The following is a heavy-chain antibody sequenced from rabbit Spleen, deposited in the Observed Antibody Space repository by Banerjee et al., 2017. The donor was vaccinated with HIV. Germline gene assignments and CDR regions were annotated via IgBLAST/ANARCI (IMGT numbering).Heavy chain of an antibody. Sequence: LEESGGGLVKPGGTLTLTCTVSGFSFSSNWICWVRQAPGKGLEWIACIDTGSSGSTYYASWAKGRFTITKTSSTTVTLQMTSVTAADTATYFCARDLTDVIGWNFGWWGPGTLVTVS. CDR2: IDTGSSGST. D-gene: IGHD1-1*01. CDR1: GFSFSSNW. J-gene: IGHJ4*01. CDR3: ARDLTDVIGWNFGW. V-gene: IGHV1S45*01.